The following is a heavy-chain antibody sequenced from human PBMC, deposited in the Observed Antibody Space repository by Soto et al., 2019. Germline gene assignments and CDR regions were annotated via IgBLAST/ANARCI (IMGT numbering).Heavy chain of an antibody. D-gene: IGHD3-22*01. J-gene: IGHJ4*02. CDR2: IYYSGST. CDR3: ARHANYDSSGYYLGYFDY. CDR1: GGSTSSYY. Sequence: SETLTLTCTASGGSTSSYYWSWIRQPPGKRLEWIGYIYYSGSTNYNPSLKSRVTISVDTSKNQFSLKLSSVTAADTAVYYCARHANYDSSGYYLGYFDYWGQGTLVTVSS. V-gene: IGHV4-59*08.